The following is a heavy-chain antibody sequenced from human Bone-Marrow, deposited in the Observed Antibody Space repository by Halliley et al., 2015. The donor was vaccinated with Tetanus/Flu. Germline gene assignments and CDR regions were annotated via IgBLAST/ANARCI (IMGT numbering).Heavy chain of an antibody. D-gene: IGHD3-10*01. V-gene: IGHV4-4*02. CDR1: GGSVSGSNW. J-gene: IGHJ4*02. Sequence: TLSLTCAVSGGSVSGSNWWSWVRQPPGKGLEWIGEIYHSGSTNYNPALKSRVTISVDKSKKQLSLKLTSVTAADTAVYYCARDYSGRFDYWGQGTLVTVSS. CDR3: ARDYSGRFDY. CDR2: IYHSGST.